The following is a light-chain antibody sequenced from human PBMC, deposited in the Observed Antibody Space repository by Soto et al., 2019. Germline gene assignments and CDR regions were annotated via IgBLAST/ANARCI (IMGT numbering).Light chain of an antibody. CDR2: DAS. V-gene: IGKV3-15*01. J-gene: IGKJ1*01. Sequence: EIVMTQSPATLSVSPGERATLSCRASQSVSSDLVWYQQKPGQAPRLLIYDASTRATGVPSRFSGSGSGTEFTLTISSLQPDDFATYYCQQYDSYSATFGQGTKVDIK. CDR1: QSVSSD. CDR3: QQYDSYSAT.